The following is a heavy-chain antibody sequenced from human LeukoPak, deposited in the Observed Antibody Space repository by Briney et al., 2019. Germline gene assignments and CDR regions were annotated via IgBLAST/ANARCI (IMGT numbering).Heavy chain of an antibody. V-gene: IGHV3-21*01. Sequence: GGSLRLSCAASGFTFSSYSMNWVRQAPGKGLEWVSSISSSSSYIYYADSVKGRFTISRDNAKNSLYLQMNSLRAEDTVVYYCARDRRHYDILTGYPYPDAFDIWGQGTMVTVSS. D-gene: IGHD3-9*01. J-gene: IGHJ3*02. CDR2: ISSSSSYI. CDR1: GFTFSSYS. CDR3: ARDRRHYDILTGYPYPDAFDI.